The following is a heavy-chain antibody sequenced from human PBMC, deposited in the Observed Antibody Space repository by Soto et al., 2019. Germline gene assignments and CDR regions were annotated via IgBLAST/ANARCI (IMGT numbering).Heavy chain of an antibody. V-gene: IGHV5-51*01. CDR1: GYSFTSYW. Sequence: GESLKISCKGSGYSFTSYWIGWVRQMPGKGLEWMGIIYPGDSDAGYSPSFQGQVTISADKSISTAYLQWSSLKASDTAMYYCATPSGSYYDPHAFDIWGQGTMVTVSS. CDR3: ATPSGSYYDPHAFDI. D-gene: IGHD1-26*01. J-gene: IGHJ3*02. CDR2: IYPGDSDA.